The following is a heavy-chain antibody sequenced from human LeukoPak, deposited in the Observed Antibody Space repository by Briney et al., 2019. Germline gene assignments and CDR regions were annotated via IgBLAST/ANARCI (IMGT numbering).Heavy chain of an antibody. CDR1: GGSISSYY. CDR3: ARDPASYCGSTSCYGGFDY. CDR2: IYYSGST. D-gene: IGHD2-2*01. Sequence: SETLSLTCTVSGGSISSYYWSWIRQPPGKGLEWIGYIYYSGSTNYDPSLKSRVTISVDTSKNQFSLKLSSVTAADTAVYYCARDPASYCGSTSCYGGFDYWGQGTLVTVSS. V-gene: IGHV4-59*01. J-gene: IGHJ4*02.